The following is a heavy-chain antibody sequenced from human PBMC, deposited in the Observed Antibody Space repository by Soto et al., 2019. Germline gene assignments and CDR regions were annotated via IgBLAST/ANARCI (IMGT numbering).Heavy chain of an antibody. CDR2: IIPIFGTA. V-gene: IGHV1-69*01. J-gene: IGHJ5*02. D-gene: IGHD3-10*01. Sequence: QVQLVQSGAEVKKPGSSVKVSCKASGGTFSSYAISWVRQAPGQGLEWMGGIIPIFGTANYGQKFQGRVTITADESTSTAYMELSSLRSEDTALYYCARVHVKTMVRPGWFDPWGQGTLVTVSS. CDR3: ARVHVKTMVRPGWFDP. CDR1: GGTFSSYA.